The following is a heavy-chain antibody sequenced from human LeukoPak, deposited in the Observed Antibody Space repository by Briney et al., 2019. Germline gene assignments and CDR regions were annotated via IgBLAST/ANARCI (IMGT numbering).Heavy chain of an antibody. V-gene: IGHV3-15*05. CDR3: AREAAVAGIYFDS. Sequence: PGGSLRLSCAASGFTFSNAWMSWVRQAPGKGLEWVGRIKSKTDGGTTDYAAPVKGRFTISRDDSKNTLYLQMNSLRAEDTAVYYCAREAAVAGIYFDSWGQGTLVTVSS. D-gene: IGHD6-19*01. J-gene: IGHJ4*02. CDR2: IKSKTDGGTT. CDR1: GFTFSNAW.